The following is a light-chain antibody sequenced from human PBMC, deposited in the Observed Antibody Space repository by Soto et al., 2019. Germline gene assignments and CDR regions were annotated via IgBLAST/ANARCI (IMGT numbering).Light chain of an antibody. Sequence: DIQMTQSPSSVSASVGDSVTITCRASQSISAYLNWYQHKPGKAPKLLIYAASSLQSGVPSRFSGRGSGTDFTLTISGLQSEDFATYYCQQDYSYPWTFGHGTKVDVK. CDR2: AAS. CDR3: QQDYSYPWT. CDR1: QSISAY. J-gene: IGKJ1*01. V-gene: IGKV1-39*01.